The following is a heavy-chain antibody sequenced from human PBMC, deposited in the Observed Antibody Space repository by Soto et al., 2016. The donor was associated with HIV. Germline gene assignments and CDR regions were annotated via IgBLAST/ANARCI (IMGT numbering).Heavy chain of an antibody. CDR1: GYTLTELS. CDR2: FDPEDGET. Sequence: QVQLVQSGAEVKKPGASVKVSCKVSGYTLTELSMHWVRQAPGKGLEWMGGFDPEDGETIYAQKFQGRVTMTEDTSTDTAYMELSSLRSEDTAVYYCATDPAYSGSYGVYYYYGMDVRGQGTTVTVFS. V-gene: IGHV1-24*01. J-gene: IGHJ6*02. CDR3: ATDPAYSGSYGVYYYYGMDV. D-gene: IGHD1-26*01.